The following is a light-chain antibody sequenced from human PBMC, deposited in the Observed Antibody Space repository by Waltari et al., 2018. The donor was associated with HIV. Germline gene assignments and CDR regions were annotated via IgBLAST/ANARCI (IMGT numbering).Light chain of an antibody. Sequence: QSVLTQPPSASGTPGQRVTISCSGSSSNIGNNYVYWYQLLPGTTPKLLIYRNNQRPSGVPDRFSGSKSGNTASLTVSGLQADDEADYYCSSYAGSSTWVFGGGTKLTVL. CDR3: SSYAGSSTWV. CDR1: SSNIGNNY. J-gene: IGLJ3*02. V-gene: IGLV1-47*01. CDR2: RNN.